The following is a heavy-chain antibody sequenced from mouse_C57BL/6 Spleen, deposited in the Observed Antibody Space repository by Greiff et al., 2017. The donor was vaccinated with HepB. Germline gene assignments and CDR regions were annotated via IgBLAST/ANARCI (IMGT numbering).Heavy chain of an antibody. V-gene: IGHV1-64*01. CDR2: IHPNSGST. J-gene: IGHJ1*03. Sequence: QVQLQQPGAELVKPGASVKLSCKASGYTFTSYWMHWVKQRPGQGLEWIGMIHPNSGSTNYNEKFKSKATLTVDKSSSTAYMQLSSLTSEDSAVYYCARPLSTVVAYHWYFDVWGTGTTVTVSS. CDR1: GYTFTSYW. CDR3: ARPLSTVVAYHWYFDV. D-gene: IGHD1-1*01.